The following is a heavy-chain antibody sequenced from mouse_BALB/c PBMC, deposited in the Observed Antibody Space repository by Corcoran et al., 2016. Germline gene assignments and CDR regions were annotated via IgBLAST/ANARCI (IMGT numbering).Heavy chain of an antibody. CDR3: ANWDWYFEF. CDR2: IDPANGNT. J-gene: IGHJ1*01. D-gene: IGHD4-1*01. CDR1: GFNIKDTY. V-gene: IGHV14-3*02. Sequence: EVQLQQSGAELVKPGTSVKLSCTASGFNIKDTYMHWVKQRPEQGLEWIGRIDPANGNTKYDPNFQGKATLTADTTSNTAYLQLSSLTSEDTAVYYCANWDWYFEFWGAGTTVTASS.